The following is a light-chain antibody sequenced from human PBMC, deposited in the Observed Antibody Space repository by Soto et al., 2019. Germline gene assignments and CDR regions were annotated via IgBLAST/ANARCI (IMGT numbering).Light chain of an antibody. J-gene: IGKJ1*01. CDR2: AAS. CDR1: QAINNF. V-gene: IGKV1-27*01. CDR3: QPYTTAPRT. Sequence: DIQLTQSPSSLSASVGDRVTITCRASQAINNFLAWYQQKPGKAPKLLIYAASTLHSDVPSRFSGRGSGTDFTLTITGLQPEDVATSYCQPYTTAPRTFGQGTQV.